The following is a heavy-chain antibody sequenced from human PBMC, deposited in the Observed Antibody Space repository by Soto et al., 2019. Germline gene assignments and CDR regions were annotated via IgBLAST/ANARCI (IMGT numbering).Heavy chain of an antibody. V-gene: IGHV1-2*02. CDR3: ARERFQVISDGMDV. CDR2: INPETGGT. J-gene: IGHJ6*02. CDR1: GYTFTGYY. Sequence: ASVKVSCKASGYTFTGYYVHWVREVPGQGLEWMGWINPETGGTSYAQKFQGRVTLSRDTSINTAYLELSSLRFDDAAVYFCARERFQVISDGMDVWGQGTTVTVSS. D-gene: IGHD2-21*01.